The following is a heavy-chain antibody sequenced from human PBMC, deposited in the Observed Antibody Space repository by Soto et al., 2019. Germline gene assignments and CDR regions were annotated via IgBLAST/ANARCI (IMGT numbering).Heavy chain of an antibody. CDR2: ISYDGSNK. CDR3: APSTVYCSGGSCYSIGDY. J-gene: IGHJ4*02. V-gene: IGHV3-30*03. CDR1: GFTFSSYG. Sequence: GGSLRLSCAASGFTFSSYGMHWVRQAPGKGLEWVAVISYDGSNKYYADSVKGRFTISRDNSKNTLYLQMNSLRAEDTAVYYGAPSTVYCSGGSCYSIGDYWGQGTLVTVSS. D-gene: IGHD2-15*01.